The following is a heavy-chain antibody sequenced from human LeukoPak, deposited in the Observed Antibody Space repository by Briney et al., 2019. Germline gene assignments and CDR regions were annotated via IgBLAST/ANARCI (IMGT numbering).Heavy chain of an antibody. Sequence: GGSLRLSCAASGFTFSSYGMHWVRQAPGKGLEWVAVISYDGSNKYYADSVKGRFTISRDNSKNTLYLQMNSLRAEDTAVYYCAKDAITMYAFDIWGQGTMVTVSS. J-gene: IGHJ3*02. CDR1: GFTFSSYG. CDR3: AKDAITMYAFDI. D-gene: IGHD3-3*01. V-gene: IGHV3-30*18. CDR2: ISYDGSNK.